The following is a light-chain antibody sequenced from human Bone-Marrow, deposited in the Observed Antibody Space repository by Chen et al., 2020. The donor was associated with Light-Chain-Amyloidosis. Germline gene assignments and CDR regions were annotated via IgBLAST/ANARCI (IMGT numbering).Light chain of an antibody. CDR1: QSVGSSH. J-gene: IGKJ1*01. CDR2: GAS. CDR3: QYFGSSPRT. Sequence: DIVLTQSPGTLSLSPGERATLSCRTSQSVGSSHLARYQQKPGQAPRLLMYGASTRATGIPDRFSGSGSGTDFTLTISRLEPEDFAVYYCQYFGSSPRTFGQGTKVEIK. V-gene: IGKV3-20*01.